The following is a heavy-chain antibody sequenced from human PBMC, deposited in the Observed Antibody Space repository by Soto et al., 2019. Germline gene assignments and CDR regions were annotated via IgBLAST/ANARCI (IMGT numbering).Heavy chain of an antibody. D-gene: IGHD3-3*01. CDR3: ARGPARSGYYTWFDP. CDR2: IHYSGTT. J-gene: IGHJ5*02. CDR1: GGSMSNNY. V-gene: IGHV4-59*01. Sequence: PSETLSLTCSVSGGSMSNNYWSWIRQPPGKGLEWIGYIHYSGTTNYNPSLKSRVTISEDTSKNQFSLELNSVTAADTAVYYCARGPARSGYYTWFDPWGQGVLVTVSS.